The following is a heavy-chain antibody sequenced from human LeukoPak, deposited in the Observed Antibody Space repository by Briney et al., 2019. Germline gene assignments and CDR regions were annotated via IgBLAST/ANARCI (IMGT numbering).Heavy chain of an antibody. V-gene: IGHV1-46*03. CDR2: IKPSDGST. CDR1: GYTFTSYY. Sequence: ASVKVSCKASGYTFTSYYIHWVRQAPGQGVEWMGMIKPSDGSTTYAQKFEGRGTITRDTSTSKVYMELRSLRSEDTAVYYCSRAGRNWFDPWGQGTLVTVSS. CDR3: SRAGRNWFDP. J-gene: IGHJ5*02. D-gene: IGHD3-10*01.